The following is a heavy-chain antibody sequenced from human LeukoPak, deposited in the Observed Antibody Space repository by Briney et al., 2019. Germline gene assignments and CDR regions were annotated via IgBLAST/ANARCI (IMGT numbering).Heavy chain of an antibody. CDR2: ISSSGSTI. Sequence: GGSLRLSCAASGFTFSSYEMNWVRQAPGKGLEWVSYISSSGSTIYYADSVKGRFTISRDNSKNTLYLQMNSLRAEDTAVYYCAPPVDTAMAARDYWGQGTLVTVSS. D-gene: IGHD5-18*01. CDR1: GFTFSSYE. V-gene: IGHV3-48*03. J-gene: IGHJ4*02. CDR3: APPVDTAMAARDY.